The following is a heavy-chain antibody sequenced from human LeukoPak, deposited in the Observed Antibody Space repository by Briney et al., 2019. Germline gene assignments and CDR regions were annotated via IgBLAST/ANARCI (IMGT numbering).Heavy chain of an antibody. Sequence: XMHWVXQAXXXXLXWXGXXNPNSGGTNYAQKFQGRVTMTRDTSISTAYMELSRLRSDDTAVYYCARAKGIAVAGNADWFDPWGQGTLVTVSS. CDR1: X. CDR3: ARAKGIAVAGNADWFDP. J-gene: IGHJ5*02. V-gene: IGHV1-2*02. CDR2: XNPNSGGT. D-gene: IGHD6-19*01.